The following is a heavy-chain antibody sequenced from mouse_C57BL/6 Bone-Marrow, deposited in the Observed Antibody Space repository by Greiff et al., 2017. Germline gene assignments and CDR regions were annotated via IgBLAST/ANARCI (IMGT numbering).Heavy chain of an antibody. CDR2: IRLKSDNYAT. CDR3: AGGDVYPWCSF. D-gene: IGHD2-3*01. Sequence: EVKVEESGGGLVQPGGSMKLSCVASGFTFSNYWMNWVRQSPEKGLEWVAQIRLKSDNYATHYAESVKGRFTISRDDSKSSVYLQMHNLRAEDTGIFYCAGGDVYPWCSFRGHGALVTLSA. J-gene: IGHJ3*01. CDR1: GFTFSNYW. V-gene: IGHV6-3*01.